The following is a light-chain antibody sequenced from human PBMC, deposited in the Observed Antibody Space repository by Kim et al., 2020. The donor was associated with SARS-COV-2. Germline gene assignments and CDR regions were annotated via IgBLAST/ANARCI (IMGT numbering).Light chain of an antibody. V-gene: IGLV3-21*04. J-gene: IGLJ2*01. CDR1: NIGEKS. Sequence: APEKTASITCRGENIGEKSVHWYQQRPGRAPVLVMYYDSDRPSGIPERFSGSNSGNTATLTISRVEAGDEADYYCQVWDSGSDHPVFGGGTQLTVL. CDR3: QVWDSGSDHPV. CDR2: YDS.